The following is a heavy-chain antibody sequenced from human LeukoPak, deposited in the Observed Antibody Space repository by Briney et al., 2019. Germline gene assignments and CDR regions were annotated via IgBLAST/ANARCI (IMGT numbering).Heavy chain of an antibody. Sequence: SETLSLTCTVSGGSVSSGSYYWSWIRQPPGKGLEWIGYIYYSGSTNYNPSLKSRVTISVGTSKNQFSLKLSSVTAADTAVYYCARDNYGRLDYWGQGTLVTVSS. CDR2: IYYSGST. D-gene: IGHD4-17*01. V-gene: IGHV4-61*01. J-gene: IGHJ4*02. CDR1: GGSVSSGSYY. CDR3: ARDNYGRLDY.